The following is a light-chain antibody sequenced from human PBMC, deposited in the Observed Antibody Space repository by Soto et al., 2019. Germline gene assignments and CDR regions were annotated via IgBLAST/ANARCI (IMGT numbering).Light chain of an antibody. CDR2: GTS. J-gene: IGKJ1*01. V-gene: IGKV3-20*01. Sequence: EIVLTQSPGTLSLSPGERATLSCRASQSVNSGYLAWYQQKPGQAPRLLIYGTSTRAAGIPDRFSCSGSGTDFTLTISRLEPEDFAVYSCQQYLASPPWTFGQGTKVE. CDR3: QQYLASPPWT. CDR1: QSVNSGY.